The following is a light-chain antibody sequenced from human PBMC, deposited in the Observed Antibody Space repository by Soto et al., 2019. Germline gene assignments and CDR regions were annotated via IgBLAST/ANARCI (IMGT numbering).Light chain of an antibody. Sequence: DIQMTQSPSSLSASVGDRVTITCRASQFISTYLNWYQQKPGKAPHLLIYGASSLQSGVPSRFSGSGSGTDFTLTIGSLQPDDCATYYCQQSYITPATFGQGTKLEIK. V-gene: IGKV1-39*01. CDR1: QFISTY. CDR3: QQSYITPAT. J-gene: IGKJ2*01. CDR2: GAS.